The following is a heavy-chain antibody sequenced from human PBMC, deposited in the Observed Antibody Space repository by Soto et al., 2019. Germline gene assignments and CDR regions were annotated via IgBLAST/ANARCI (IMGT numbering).Heavy chain of an antibody. CDR2: TYYRSKFYN. J-gene: IGHJ6*02. V-gene: IGHV6-1*01. D-gene: IGHD1-7*01. CDR1: GDSVSSNSAT. Sequence: QVQMQQSGPGLVKPSQTLSLTCAISGDSVSSNSATWRWIRQSPSRGLEWLGRTYYRSKFYNDYAVSVKSRITINADTSKNQFSLQLNSVTSEDTAVYYCARSGTYHVGMDVWGPGTTVTVSS. CDR3: ARSGTYHVGMDV.